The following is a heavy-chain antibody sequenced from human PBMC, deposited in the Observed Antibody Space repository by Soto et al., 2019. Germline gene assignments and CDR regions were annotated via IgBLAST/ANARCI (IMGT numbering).Heavy chain of an antibody. CDR2: IIPIFDTA. D-gene: IGHD6-19*01. J-gene: IGHJ5*02. CDR1: GGTFNSYA. CDR3: AKEGDSSGPNRFDP. V-gene: IGHV1-69*12. Sequence: QVQLVQSGAEVKKPGSSVKVSCKASGGTFNSYAISWVRQAPGQGLEWMGGIIPIFDTADYAQKFQGRISITADDSTTTAYLELSTLRSEDTAVYYCAKEGDSSGPNRFDPWGQGTLVIVSS.